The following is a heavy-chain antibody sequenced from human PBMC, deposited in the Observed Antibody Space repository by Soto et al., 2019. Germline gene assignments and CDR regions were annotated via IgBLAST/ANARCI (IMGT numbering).Heavy chain of an antibody. CDR1: GFTFSNYA. CDR3: AKQQMGVIRALDY. CDR2: IRETGNT. Sequence: EVQILQSGGGLEQPGGSLRLPCAASGFTFSNYAMSWFRQAPGKGLEWVSTIRETGNTYYADSVRGRFATSRDNSENTLYLQMSSLRAEDTAVYYCAKQQMGVIRALDYWGQGTLVTVSS. J-gene: IGHJ4*02. D-gene: IGHD1-26*01. V-gene: IGHV3-23*01.